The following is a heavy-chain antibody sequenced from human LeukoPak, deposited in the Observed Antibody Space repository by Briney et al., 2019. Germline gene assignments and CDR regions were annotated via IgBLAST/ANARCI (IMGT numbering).Heavy chain of an antibody. J-gene: IGHJ6*02. CDR1: GGTFSSYA. CDR2: IIPIFGTA. V-gene: IGHV1-69*13. D-gene: IGHD3-10*01. Sequence: ASVKVPCKASGGTFSSYAISWVRQAPGQGLEWMGGIIPIFGTANYAQKFQGRVTITADESTSTAYMELSSLRSEDTAVYYCARDQITMVRGVIYYYGMDVWGQGTTVTVSS. CDR3: ARDQITMVRGVIYYYGMDV.